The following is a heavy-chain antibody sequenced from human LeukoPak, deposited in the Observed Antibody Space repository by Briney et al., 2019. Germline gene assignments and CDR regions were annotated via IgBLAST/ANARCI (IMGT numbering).Heavy chain of an antibody. D-gene: IGHD1-7*01. V-gene: IGHV4-34*01. CDR3: AGGQIRRPPPLRGTTSSWFDP. CDR2: INHSGST. J-gene: IGHJ5*02. CDR1: GGFFSGYY. Sequence: SETLSLTCAIYGGFFSGYYWSWIRQPPGKGLEWIGEINHSGSTNYNPSLKSRVTISVDTSKNQFSLKLSSVTAADTAVYYCAGGQIRRPPPLRGTTSSWFDPWGQGTLVTVSS.